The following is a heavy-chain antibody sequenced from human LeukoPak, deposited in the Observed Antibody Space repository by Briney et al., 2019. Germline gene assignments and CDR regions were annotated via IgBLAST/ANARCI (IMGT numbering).Heavy chain of an antibody. CDR1: GFTFSSYN. Sequence: GGSLRLSCAASGFTFSSYNMNWVRQAPGKGLEWVSSISSGSSYIYYSDSVQGRFTISRDNSKNTLYLQMNSLRAEDTAVYYCAKRHYVSGSPTFDPWGQGTLVTVSS. CDR2: ISSGSSYI. D-gene: IGHD3-10*01. CDR3: AKRHYVSGSPTFDP. J-gene: IGHJ5*02. V-gene: IGHV3-21*01.